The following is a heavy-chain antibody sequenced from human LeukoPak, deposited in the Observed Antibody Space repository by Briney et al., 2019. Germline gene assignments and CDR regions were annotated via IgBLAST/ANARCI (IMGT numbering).Heavy chain of an antibody. CDR3: ARLYDSSGLFDY. D-gene: IGHD3-22*01. CDR1: RYTFTDYY. Sequence: ASVKVSCKASRYTFTDYYIHWVRQAPGQGLEWMGIINPSGGSTSYAQKFQGRVTMTRDTSTSTVYMELSSLRSDDTAVYYCARLYDSSGLFDYWGQGTLVTVSS. CDR2: INPSGGST. V-gene: IGHV1-46*01. J-gene: IGHJ4*02.